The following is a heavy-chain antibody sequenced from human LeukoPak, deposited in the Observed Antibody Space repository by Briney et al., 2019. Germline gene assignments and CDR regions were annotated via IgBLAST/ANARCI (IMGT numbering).Heavy chain of an antibody. V-gene: IGHV3-23*01. CDR1: GFTFSSYG. D-gene: IGHD5-12*01. CDR2: ISGSGGST. J-gene: IGHJ4*02. Sequence: PGRSLRLSCAASGFTFSSYGMHWVRQAPGKGLEWVSAISGSGGSTYYADSVKGRFTISRDNSKNTLYLQMNSLRAEDTAVYYCAKDMEYSGYDLPSYYFDYWGQGTLVTVSS. CDR3: AKDMEYSGYDLPSYYFDY.